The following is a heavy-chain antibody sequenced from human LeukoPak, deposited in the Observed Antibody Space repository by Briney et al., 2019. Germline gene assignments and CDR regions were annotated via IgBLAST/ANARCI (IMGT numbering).Heavy chain of an antibody. V-gene: IGHV1-18*01. CDR1: GYSFTSYG. D-gene: IGHD1/OR15-1a*01. J-gene: IGHJ5*02. Sequence: GASVKVSCKASGYSFTSYGISWVRQAPGQGLEWMGWISAYNGNTNYAQKLQGRVTMTTDTSTSTAYMELRSLRSDDTAVYCCARVTIQKDWFDPWGQGTLVTVSS. CDR3: ARVTIQKDWFDP. CDR2: ISAYNGNT.